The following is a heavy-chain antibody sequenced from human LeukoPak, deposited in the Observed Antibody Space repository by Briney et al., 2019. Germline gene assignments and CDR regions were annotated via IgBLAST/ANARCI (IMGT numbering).Heavy chain of an antibody. CDR1: GFTFSSYA. CDR2: ISGSGGST. D-gene: IGHD1-26*01. J-gene: IGHJ4*02. V-gene: IGHV3-23*01. CDR3: AQGPATRGGVDY. Sequence: GGSLRLSCAASGFTFSSYAMSWVRQAPGKGLEWVSAISGSGGSTYYADSVKGRFTISRDNSKNTLYLQMNSLRGEDTAVYYCAQGPATRGGVDYWGQGTLVTVSS.